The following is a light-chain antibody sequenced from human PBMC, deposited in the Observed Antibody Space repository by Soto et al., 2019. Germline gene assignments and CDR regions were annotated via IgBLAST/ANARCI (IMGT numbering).Light chain of an antibody. CDR1: SSDVGTYTL. V-gene: IGLV2-23*02. J-gene: IGLJ1*01. CDR2: EVN. CDR3: SSYAGAITFYV. Sequence: QSVLTQPASVSGSPGQSITISCTGTSSDVGTYTLVSWYQQHPGKAPKLVIYEVNKRPAGVSKRFSGSKSGDTASLTISGLQAEDEADYYCSSYAGAITFYVFGTGNKV.